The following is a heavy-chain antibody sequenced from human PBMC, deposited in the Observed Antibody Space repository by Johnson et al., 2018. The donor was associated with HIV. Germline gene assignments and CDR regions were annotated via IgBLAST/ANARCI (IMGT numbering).Heavy chain of an antibody. CDR1: GLTFGSYP. V-gene: IGHV3-30*14. CDR3: AREGAWEVRPGAFDI. J-gene: IGHJ3*02. D-gene: IGHD1-26*01. Sequence: QVQLVESGGGVVQPGRSLRLSCAASGLTFGSYPLHWVRQAPGRGLEWVAVISYAGSDKYYANSVKGRFSISRDNSKNTLYLQMNSLRAEDTAVYHCAREGAWEVRPGAFDIWGQGTTVTVSS. CDR2: ISYAGSDK.